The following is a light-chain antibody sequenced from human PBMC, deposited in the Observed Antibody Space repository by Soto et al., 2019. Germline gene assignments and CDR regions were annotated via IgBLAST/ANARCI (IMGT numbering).Light chain of an antibody. CDR1: QSVRSN. V-gene: IGKV3-15*01. CDR3: QQYDNWPRT. Sequence: EKVMTQSPATLSVSPGERATLSCRASQSVRSNLAWYQQKPGQPPRLLIYDASTRDTGIPSRFSGSGSGTEFTLTISSLKSEDFAVYYCQQYDNWPRTFGQGTRVDFK. CDR2: DAS. J-gene: IGKJ1*01.